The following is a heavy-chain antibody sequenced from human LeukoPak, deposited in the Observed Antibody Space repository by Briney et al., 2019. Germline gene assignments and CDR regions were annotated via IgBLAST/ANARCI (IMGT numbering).Heavy chain of an antibody. V-gene: IGHV4-34*01. J-gene: IGHJ4*02. D-gene: IGHD5-12*01. CDR1: GGSFSGYY. CDR3: ARDLIGGYSGYEYYFDY. CDR2: INHSGST. Sequence: ASETLSLTCAVYGGSFSGYYWSWIRQPPGKGLEWIGEINHSGSTNYNPSLKSRVTISVDTSKNQFSLKLSSVTAADTAVYYCARDLIGGYSGYEYYFDYWGQGTLVTVS.